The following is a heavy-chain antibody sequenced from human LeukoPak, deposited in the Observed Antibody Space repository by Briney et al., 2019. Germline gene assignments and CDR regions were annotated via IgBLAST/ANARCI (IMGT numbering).Heavy chain of an antibody. CDR1: GFTFSDYY. CDR3: ARDFSGSYSDY. D-gene: IGHD1-26*01. CDR2: ISSSDSYT. J-gene: IGHJ4*02. Sequence: GGSLRLSCAASGFTFSDYYMSRIRQAPGKGLEWVSDISSSDSYTNYADSVKGRFTISRDNAQNSLFLQMSSLRAEDTAIYYCARDFSGSYSDYWGQGTLVTVSS. V-gene: IGHV3-11*05.